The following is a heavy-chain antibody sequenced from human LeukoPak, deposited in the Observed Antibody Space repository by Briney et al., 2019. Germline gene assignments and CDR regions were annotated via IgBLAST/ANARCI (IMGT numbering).Heavy chain of an antibody. CDR1: GYTFTSYG. Sequence: EASVKVSCKASGYTFTSYGISWVRQVPGQGLEWMGWISAYNGNTNYAQKLQGRVTMTTDTSTSTAYMELRSLRSDDTAVYCCARGANDFWSGQTNWFDPWGQGTLVTVSS. J-gene: IGHJ5*02. CDR3: ARGANDFWSGQTNWFDP. D-gene: IGHD3-3*01. V-gene: IGHV1-18*01. CDR2: ISAYNGNT.